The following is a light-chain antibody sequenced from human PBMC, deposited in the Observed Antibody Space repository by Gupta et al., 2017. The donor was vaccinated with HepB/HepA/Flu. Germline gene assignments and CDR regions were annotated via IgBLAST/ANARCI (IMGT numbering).Light chain of an antibody. V-gene: IGLV3-1*01. Sequence: SYEVTQPPSVSVSPGPTARITCSGSKLGDKYVYWYQQKPGQSPVLVIYQDSLRPSGISERFSGSNSDNTAALTISGTQPMDEADYYCQTWDSSSLVVYGGGTKLTVL. CDR3: QTWDSSSLVV. CDR2: QDS. CDR1: KLGDKY. J-gene: IGLJ3*02.